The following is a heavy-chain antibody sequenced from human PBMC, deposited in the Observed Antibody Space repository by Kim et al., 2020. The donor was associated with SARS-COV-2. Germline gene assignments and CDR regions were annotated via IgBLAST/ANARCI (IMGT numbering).Heavy chain of an antibody. CDR1: GYTLTELS. CDR2: FDPEDGET. J-gene: IGHJ6*02. Sequence: ASVKVSCKVSGYTLTELSMHWVRQAPGKGLEWMGGFDPEDGETIYAQKFQGRVTMTEDTSTDTAYMELSSLRSEDTAVYYCATSNYDFWSGKGYYYYYYGMDVWGQGSTVPVSS. V-gene: IGHV1-24*01. D-gene: IGHD3-3*01. CDR3: ATSNYDFWSGKGYYYYYYGMDV.